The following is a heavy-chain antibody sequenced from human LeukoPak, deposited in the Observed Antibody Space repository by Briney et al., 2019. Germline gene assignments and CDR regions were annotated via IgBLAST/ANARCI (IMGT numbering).Heavy chain of an antibody. D-gene: IGHD2-15*01. J-gene: IGHJ4*02. CDR1: GFTFNSFA. CDR2: ISGSGDTT. Sequence: SGGSLTLSCAASGFTFNSFAMNWVRQATGKGLEGVSGISGSGDTTSYADSVKGRFTISKYNSKNTLYLKMSRLRAEDRAFYDCWKKNGRSSYSGLDYWGQGTLVTVSS. CDR3: WKKNGRSSYSGLDY. V-gene: IGHV3-23*01.